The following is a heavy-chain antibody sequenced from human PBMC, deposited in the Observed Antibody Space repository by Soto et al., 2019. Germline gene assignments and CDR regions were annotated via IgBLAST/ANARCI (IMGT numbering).Heavy chain of an antibody. CDR3: ASLYPKLENDYYYYMDV. CDR1: DGSISRYY. Sequence: SETLSLTCTLSDGSISRYYSNWLRQPTGKGLEWIGYIYYSGSTNYNPSLKSRVTISVDTSKSQFSLKLSSVTAADTAVYYCASLYPKLENDYYYYMDVWGKGTTVTVSS. D-gene: IGHD1-1*01. J-gene: IGHJ6*03. CDR2: IYYSGST. V-gene: IGHV4-59*08.